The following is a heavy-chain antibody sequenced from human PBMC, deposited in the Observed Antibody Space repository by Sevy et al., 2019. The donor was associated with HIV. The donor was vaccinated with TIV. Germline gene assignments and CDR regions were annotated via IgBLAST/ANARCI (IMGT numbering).Heavy chain of an antibody. D-gene: IGHD3-22*01. J-gene: IGHJ4*02. CDR1: GFTFSSYW. CDR2: INSDGSST. Sequence: GGSLRLSCAASGFTFSSYWMHWVRQAPGKGLVWVSRINSDGSSTSYADSVKGRFTISRDNAKNTLYLQMNSLRAEERAVYYCASAPYYDDSGGYLFDYWGQGTLVTVSS. V-gene: IGHV3-74*01. CDR3: ASAPYYDDSGGYLFDY.